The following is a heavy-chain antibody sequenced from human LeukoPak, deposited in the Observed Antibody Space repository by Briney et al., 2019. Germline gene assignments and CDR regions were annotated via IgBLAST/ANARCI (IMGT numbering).Heavy chain of an antibody. CDR2: IYYSGST. CDR3: ARGRKYTYGYRVTELGSGYSDY. CDR1: GVSISGYY. D-gene: IGHD5-18*01. Sequence: TSETLSRTCTVSGVSISGYYWIWIRQPPGKGREWIGYIYYSGSTNYNPSLKSRVSMSVDTYKNQFSLKLSSVTAADTAVYYCARGRKYTYGYRVTELGSGYSDYWGQGTLVTVSS. V-gene: IGHV4-59*01. J-gene: IGHJ4*02.